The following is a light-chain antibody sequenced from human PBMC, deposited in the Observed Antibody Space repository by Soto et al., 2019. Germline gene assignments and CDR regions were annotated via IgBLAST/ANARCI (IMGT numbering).Light chain of an antibody. J-gene: IGKJ3*01. CDR2: DAS. Sequence: EIVLTQSPATLSLSPGERVTLSCRASQTISSSLAWYQQKPGQTPRLLIYDASSRAPGIPARFSGSGSGTDFTLTITSLEPEDVAVYFCQQRSNSPPFTFGPGTKLNLK. V-gene: IGKV3-11*01. CDR3: QQRSNSPPFT. CDR1: QTISSS.